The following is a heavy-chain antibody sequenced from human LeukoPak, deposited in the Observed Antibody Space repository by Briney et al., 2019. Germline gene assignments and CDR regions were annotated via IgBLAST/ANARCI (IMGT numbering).Heavy chain of an antibody. V-gene: IGHV3-7*01. D-gene: IGHD3-9*01. J-gene: IGHJ4*02. Sequence: GGSLRLSCAASGFTFRSYWMTWVRQAPRKGLEWVANIKQDGSEKYYVDSVKGRFTISRDNAKNSLHLQMNSLRAEDTAVYYCASTTSNYDILTGYELDYWGQGTLVTVSS. CDR2: IKQDGSEK. CDR3: ASTTSNYDILTGYELDY. CDR1: GFTFRSYW.